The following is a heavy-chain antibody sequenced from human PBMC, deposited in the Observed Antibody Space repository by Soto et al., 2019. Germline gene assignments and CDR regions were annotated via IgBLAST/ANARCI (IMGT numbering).Heavy chain of an antibody. V-gene: IGHV4-34*01. J-gene: IGHJ4*02. D-gene: IGHD6-13*01. CDR3: ARDRVSHYFDY. Sequence: PSETLSLTCAVYGGSFSGYYWSWIRQPPGKGLEWIGEINHSGSTNYNPSLKSRVTISVDTSKNQFSLKLSSVTAADTAVYYCARDRVSHYFDYWGQGTLVTVSS. CDR2: INHSGST. CDR1: GGSFSGYY.